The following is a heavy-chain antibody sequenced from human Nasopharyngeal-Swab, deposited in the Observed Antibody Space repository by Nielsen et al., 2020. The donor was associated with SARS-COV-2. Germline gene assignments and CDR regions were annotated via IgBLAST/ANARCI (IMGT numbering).Heavy chain of an antibody. Sequence: SVKISCAASGFTFDDYAMHWVRQAPGKGLEWVSGISWNSGSIGYADSVKGRFTISRDNAKNSLYLQMNSLRAEDTALYYCAKIPNYYDSSGYWGQGTLVTVSS. V-gene: IGHV3-9*01. CDR2: ISWNSGSI. D-gene: IGHD3-22*01. CDR1: GFTFDDYA. CDR3: AKIPNYYDSSGY. J-gene: IGHJ4*02.